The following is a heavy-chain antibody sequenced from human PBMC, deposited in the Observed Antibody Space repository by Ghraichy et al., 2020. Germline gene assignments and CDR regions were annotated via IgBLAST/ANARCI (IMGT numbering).Heavy chain of an antibody. V-gene: IGHV3-7*03. CDR2: IKQDESEK. CDR3: ARHGWGRYDSSGYYAH. CDR1: GFTFSSYW. Sequence: GGSLRLSCAASGFTFSSYWMSWVRQAPGKGLEWVADIKQDESEKYYVDSVKGRFTISRDNAKNSLHLQMNSLRAEDTAVYYCARHGWGRYDSSGYYAHWGQGSLVTVSS. J-gene: IGHJ4*02. D-gene: IGHD3-22*01.